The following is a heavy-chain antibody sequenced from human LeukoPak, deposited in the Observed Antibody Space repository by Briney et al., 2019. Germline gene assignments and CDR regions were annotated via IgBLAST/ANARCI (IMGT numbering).Heavy chain of an antibody. J-gene: IGHJ6*02. CDR2: FGSDGKT. CDR3: ARDLHYWAAMDV. V-gene: IGHV3-23*01. D-gene: IGHD2-8*02. CDR1: GFTFSSFA. Sequence: PGGSLRLSCAASGFTFSSFALSWVRQAPGKGLEWVSGFGSDGKTHYAESVQGRFAISRDPSKTTLYLQMNSLRTKDTALYYCARDLHYWAAMDVWGQGTTVTVSS.